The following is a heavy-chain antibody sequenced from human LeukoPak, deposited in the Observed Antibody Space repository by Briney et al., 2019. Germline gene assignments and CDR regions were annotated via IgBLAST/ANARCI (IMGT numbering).Heavy chain of an antibody. CDR3: ARLDSSGYLNDY. CDR2: IIPIFGTT. J-gene: IGHJ4*02. V-gene: IGHV1-18*04. CDR1: GYTFTGYY. Sequence: ASVKVPCKASGYTFTGYYMHWVRQAPGQGLEWMGGIIPIFGTTYYAQKLQGRVTMTTDTSTSTAYMELRSLRSDDTAVYYCARLDSSGYLNDYWGQGTLVTVSS. D-gene: IGHD3-22*01.